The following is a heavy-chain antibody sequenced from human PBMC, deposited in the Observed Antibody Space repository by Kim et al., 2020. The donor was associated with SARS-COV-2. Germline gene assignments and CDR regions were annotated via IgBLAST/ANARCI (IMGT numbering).Heavy chain of an antibody. J-gene: IGHJ6*02. Sequence: GGSLRLSCAASGFTLNDYFMVWVRQAPGQGLEWVGRSRDRAKSYSSEDAASVKCRFTSVRDDSKNSLYLQMSSLKTEDTDVYYCARDGIPPSISDYSGLDVWGHGTTVTVSS. CDR1: GFTLNDYF. CDR3: ARDGIPPSISDYSGLDV. V-gene: IGHV3-72*01. CDR2: SRDRAKSYSS. D-gene: IGHD1-20*01.